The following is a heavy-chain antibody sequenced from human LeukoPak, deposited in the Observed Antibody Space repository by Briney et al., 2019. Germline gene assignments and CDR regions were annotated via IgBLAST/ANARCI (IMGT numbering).Heavy chain of an antibody. J-gene: IGHJ4*02. CDR1: GFTVKRYY. Sequence: AGGSLRLSCAASGFTVKRYYMYWIRQAPGRGPMWVSRISDDGRATLYADFAKGRFTISRDSAKNTVYLQMNSLRAEDTAVYYCAPRPDSGYSYGLGYWGQGTLVTVSS. CDR3: APRPDSGYSYGLGY. CDR2: ISDDGRAT. D-gene: IGHD5-18*01. V-gene: IGHV3-74*01.